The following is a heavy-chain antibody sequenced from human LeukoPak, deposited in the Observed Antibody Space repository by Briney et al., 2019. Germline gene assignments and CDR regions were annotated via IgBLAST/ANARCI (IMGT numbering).Heavy chain of an antibody. V-gene: IGHV3-23*01. J-gene: IGHJ4*02. CDR1: GFTFSSYS. Sequence: GGSLRLSCAASGFTFSSYSMNWVRQAPGKGLEWVSAISGSGGSTYYADSVKGRFTISRDNSKNTLYLQMNSLRAEDTAVYYCAKLRARIAVAGFLFHWGQGTLVTVSS. CDR2: ISGSGGST. D-gene: IGHD6-19*01. CDR3: AKLRARIAVAGFLFH.